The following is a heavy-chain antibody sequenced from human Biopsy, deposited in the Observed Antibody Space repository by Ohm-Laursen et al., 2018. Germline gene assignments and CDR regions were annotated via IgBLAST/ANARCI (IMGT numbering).Heavy chain of an antibody. CDR1: GGTFSNYG. Sequence: VKVSCNAPGGTFSNYGVNWVRQAPGQGLEWLGGNIPILGTGDYAQKFQDRVTVAADTSTSTATMELRSLRSDDTAVYYCATKLTGYFHHWGQGTLVIVSS. D-gene: IGHD3-9*01. J-gene: IGHJ1*01. CDR3: ATKLTGYFHH. V-gene: IGHV1-69*13. CDR2: NIPILGTG.